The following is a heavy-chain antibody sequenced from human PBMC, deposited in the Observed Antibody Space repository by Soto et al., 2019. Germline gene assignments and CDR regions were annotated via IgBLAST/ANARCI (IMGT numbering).Heavy chain of an antibody. Sequence: EVQLLESGGGLIQPGGSLRLSCAASGFMFSSYAMSWVRQAPGKGLEWVSSISASGGTANLADSVEGRCTISRDNSKSTLYLQMTRLRAEDTAVYYCAKLTYPSDSTGYYYERVSGWIDSWGQGTLVTVSS. CDR3: AKLTYPSDSTGYYYERVSGWIDS. D-gene: IGHD3-22*01. CDR1: GFMFSSYA. CDR2: ISASGGTA. J-gene: IGHJ5*01. V-gene: IGHV3-23*01.